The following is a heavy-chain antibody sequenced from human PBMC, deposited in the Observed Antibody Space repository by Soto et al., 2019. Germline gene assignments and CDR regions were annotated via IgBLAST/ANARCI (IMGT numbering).Heavy chain of an antibody. CDR3: ARAGTGTTGNWFDP. D-gene: IGHD1-7*01. V-gene: IGHV4-59*01. Sequence: SETLSLTCTVSGGSISSYHWSWIRQPPGKGLEWIGYIYYSGSTNYNPSLKSRVTISVDTSKNQFSLKLSSVTAADTAVYYCARAGTGTTGNWFDPWGQGTLVTVSS. CDR2: IYYSGST. J-gene: IGHJ5*02. CDR1: GGSISSYH.